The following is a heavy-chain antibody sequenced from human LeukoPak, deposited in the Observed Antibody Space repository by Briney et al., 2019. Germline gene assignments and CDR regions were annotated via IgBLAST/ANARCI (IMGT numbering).Heavy chain of an antibody. CDR3: ARDGVTGTLRWFDP. Sequence: PSETLSLTCTVSGGSISSYYWSWIREPAGKGLEWIGRIYTSGSTNYNPSLKSRVTMSVDTSKNQFSLKLSSVTAADTAVYYCARDGVTGTLRWFDPWGQGTLVPVSS. V-gene: IGHV4-4*07. CDR2: IYTSGST. D-gene: IGHD1-20*01. CDR1: GGSISSYY. J-gene: IGHJ5*02.